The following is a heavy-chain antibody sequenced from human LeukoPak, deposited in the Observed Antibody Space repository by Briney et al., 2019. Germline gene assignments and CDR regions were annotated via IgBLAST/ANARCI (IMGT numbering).Heavy chain of an antibody. Sequence: GGSLRLSCVASGFTFNSYTMSCVRPAPGKGLEWVSLISNGGTTYYADSVKGRFTISRDISENTLYLQMNSLRAEDTAVYYCAKEARQCGPDCFSLLDCWGQGTLVTVSS. CDR2: ISNGGTT. CDR1: GFTFNSYT. V-gene: IGHV3-23*01. D-gene: IGHD2-21*02. J-gene: IGHJ4*02. CDR3: AKEARQCGPDCFSLLDC.